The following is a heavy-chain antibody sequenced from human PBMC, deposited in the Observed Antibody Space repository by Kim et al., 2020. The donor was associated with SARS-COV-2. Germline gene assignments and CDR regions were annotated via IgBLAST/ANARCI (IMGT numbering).Heavy chain of an antibody. CDR1: GFTFGDYA. CDR2: ISWNSGSI. J-gene: IGHJ6*02. V-gene: IGHV3-9*01. CDR3: AKDTSKWAYYYYGMDV. D-gene: IGHD1-26*01. Sequence: GGSLRLSCAASGFTFGDYAMHWVRQAPGKGLEWVSGISWNSGSIGYADSVKGRFTISRDNAKNSLYLQMNSLRAEDTALYYCAKDTSKWAYYYYGMDVWGQGTTVTVSS.